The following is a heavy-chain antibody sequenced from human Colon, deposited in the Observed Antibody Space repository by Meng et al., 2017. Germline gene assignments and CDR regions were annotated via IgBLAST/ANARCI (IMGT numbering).Heavy chain of an antibody. D-gene: IGHD2-15*01. V-gene: IGHV3-30*01. Sequence: GESLKISCTASGFTFSDYAMEWVRQAPGKGLEWVGRISYDGSEKYDGDSMKGRITISRDNSKNTLYLEMNSLRVEDTAVYYCARDLAYCSGGRCYSHTGIDYWGQGTLVTGAS. CDR1: GFTFSDYA. CDR2: ISYDGSEK. CDR3: ARDLAYCSGGRCYSHTGIDY. J-gene: IGHJ4*02.